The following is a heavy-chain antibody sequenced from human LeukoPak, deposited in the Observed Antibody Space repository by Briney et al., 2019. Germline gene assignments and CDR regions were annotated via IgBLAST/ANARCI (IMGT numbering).Heavy chain of an antibody. CDR2: IIPILGIA. D-gene: IGHD3-10*01. Sequence: GSSVKVSCKASRGTFSSYAISWVRQAPGQGLEWMGRIIPILGIANYAQKFQGRVTITADKSTSTAYMELSSLRSEDTAVYYCAIDYYASGNYYNGPHNWGPGTLVTVSS. V-gene: IGHV1-69*04. J-gene: IGHJ4*02. CDR1: RGTFSSYA. CDR3: AIDYYASGNYYNGPHN.